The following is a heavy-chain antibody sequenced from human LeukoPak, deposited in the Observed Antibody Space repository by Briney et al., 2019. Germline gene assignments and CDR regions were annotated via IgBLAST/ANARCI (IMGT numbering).Heavy chain of an antibody. CDR1: GFTFSSYA. Sequence: GGSLRLSCAASGFTFSSYAMSWVRQAPGKGLEWVSAISGSGGSTYYADSVKGRFTISRDNSKNTLYLQMNSLRAEDTAVYYCARGRWELREIHGLIDYWGQGTLVTISS. D-gene: IGHD1-26*01. CDR2: ISGSGGST. V-gene: IGHV3-23*01. J-gene: IGHJ4*02. CDR3: ARGRWELREIHGLIDY.